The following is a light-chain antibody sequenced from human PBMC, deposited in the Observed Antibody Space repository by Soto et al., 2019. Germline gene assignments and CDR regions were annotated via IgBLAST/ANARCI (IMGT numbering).Light chain of an antibody. CDR3: QQYNSDPFT. Sequence: DIPMTQSPSALSSSVGDSVNITCRASQGISNYLDWYQQKPGKVPNLLIYAASTLQSGVPSRFSGSGSGTDFTLTISSLQPEDLATYYCQQYNSDPFTLGPGTKVDIK. CDR2: AAS. CDR1: QGISNY. J-gene: IGKJ3*01. V-gene: IGKV1-27*01.